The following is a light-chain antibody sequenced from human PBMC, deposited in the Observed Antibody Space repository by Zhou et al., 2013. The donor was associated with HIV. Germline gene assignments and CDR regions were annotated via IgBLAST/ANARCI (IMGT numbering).Light chain of an antibody. CDR2: GAS. V-gene: IGKV3-15*01. CDR3: QQYHNRPPALT. J-gene: IGKJ4*01. Sequence: EIMMTQSPATLSMSPGERATLSCRASQSIGNNLAWYQQKPGQAPRLLIYGASTRATGIPTKFSGSGAWTEFTLTISSMQSEDFAIYYCQQYHNRPPALTFGGGTKVEIK. CDR1: QSIGNN.